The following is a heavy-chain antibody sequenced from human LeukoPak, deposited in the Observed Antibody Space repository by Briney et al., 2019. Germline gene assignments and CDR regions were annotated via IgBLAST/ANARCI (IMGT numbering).Heavy chain of an antibody. CDR1: GFTFSNAW. CDR3: AKEPVVVIPYYFDY. J-gene: IGHJ4*02. Sequence: GGSLRLSCAASGFTFSNAWMSWVRQAPGKGLEWVSAISGSGGSTYYADSVKGRFTISRDNSKSTLYLQMNSLRAEDTAVYYCAKEPVVVIPYYFDYWGQGTLVTVSS. V-gene: IGHV3-23*01. D-gene: IGHD3-22*01. CDR2: ISGSGGST.